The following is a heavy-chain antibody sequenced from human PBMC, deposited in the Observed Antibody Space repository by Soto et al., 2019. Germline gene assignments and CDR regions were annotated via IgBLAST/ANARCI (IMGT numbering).Heavy chain of an antibody. V-gene: IGHV4-59*01. J-gene: IGHJ4*02. Sequence: PSETLSLTCTVSGGSISSYYWSWIRQPPGKGLEWIGYIYYSGSTNYNPSLKSRVTISVDTSKNQFSLKLSSVTAADTAVYYCARVVNCSGGSCYLPALFDYWGQGTLVTVSS. CDR3: ARVVNCSGGSCYLPALFDY. D-gene: IGHD2-15*01. CDR2: IYYSGST. CDR1: GGSISSYY.